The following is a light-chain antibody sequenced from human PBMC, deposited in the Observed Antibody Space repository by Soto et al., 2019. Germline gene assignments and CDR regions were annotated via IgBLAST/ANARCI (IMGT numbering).Light chain of an antibody. CDR1: SSDVGGYNY. Sequence: QSALTQPASVSGSPGQSITISCTGTSSDVGGYNYVSWYQQHPGKAPKLMIYEVSNRPSGGANRFSGSKSGNTASLTISGLQAEDEADYYCSSYTSSSTLVVFGGGTQRTVL. CDR3: SSYTSSSTLVV. CDR2: EVS. V-gene: IGLV2-14*01. J-gene: IGLJ2*01.